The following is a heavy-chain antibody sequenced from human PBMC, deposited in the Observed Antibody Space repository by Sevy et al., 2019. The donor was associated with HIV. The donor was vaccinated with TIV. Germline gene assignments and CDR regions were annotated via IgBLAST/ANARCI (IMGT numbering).Heavy chain of an antibody. D-gene: IGHD5-12*01. J-gene: IGHJ4*02. Sequence: ASVKVSCKASGGTFSSYAISWVRQAPGQGLEWMGGIIPIFGTANYAQKFQGRVTITADESTSTAYMELGSLRSEDTAVYYCASSVEMATITRFRFDYWGQGTLVTVSS. CDR3: ASSVEMATITRFRFDY. V-gene: IGHV1-69*13. CDR1: GGTFSSYA. CDR2: IIPIFGTA.